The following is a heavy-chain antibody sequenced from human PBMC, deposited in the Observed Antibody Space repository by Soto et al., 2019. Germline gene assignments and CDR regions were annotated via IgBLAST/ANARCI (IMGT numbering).Heavy chain of an antibody. CDR2: IYYSGST. CDR1: GGSISSGGYY. V-gene: IGHV4-31*03. Sequence: KPSETLSLTCTVSGGSISSGGYYWSWIRQHPGKGLEWIGYIYYSGSTYYNPSLKSRVTISVDTSKNQFSLKLSSVTAADTAVYYCARDSGTLYAVHYYGMDVWGQGTTVTVSS. CDR3: ARDSGTLYAVHYYGMDV. D-gene: IGHD3-10*01. J-gene: IGHJ6*02.